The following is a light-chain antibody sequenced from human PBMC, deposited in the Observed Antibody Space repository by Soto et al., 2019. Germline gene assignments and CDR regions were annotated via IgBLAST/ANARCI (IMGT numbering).Light chain of an antibody. CDR2: AAS. Sequence: DIVITQTPLSLSVTPGQPASISCKSSQSLLHSDGKTYLYWYLQKPGQPPQLLIYAASSLQSGVPSRFSGSGSGTDFTLTISSLQPEDFATYYCQQSYRTPTFGQGTRLEIK. CDR1: QSLLHSDGKTY. J-gene: IGKJ5*01. V-gene: IGKV2-29*01. CDR3: QQSYRTPT.